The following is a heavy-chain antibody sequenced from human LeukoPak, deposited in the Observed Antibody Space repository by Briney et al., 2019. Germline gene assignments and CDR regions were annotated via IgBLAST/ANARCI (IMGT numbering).Heavy chain of an antibody. CDR1: GFTFSSYG. CDR2: IWYDGSNK. V-gene: IGHV3-33*06. J-gene: IGHJ4*02. CDR3: AKDGLRYYYDSSGFYPGDC. Sequence: GRSLRLSCAASGFTFSSYGMHWVRQAPGKGLEWVAVIWYDGSNKYYADSVKGRFTISRDNSKNTLYLQMNSLRVEDTAVYYCAKDGLRYYYDSSGFYPGDCWGQGTLVTVSS. D-gene: IGHD3-22*01.